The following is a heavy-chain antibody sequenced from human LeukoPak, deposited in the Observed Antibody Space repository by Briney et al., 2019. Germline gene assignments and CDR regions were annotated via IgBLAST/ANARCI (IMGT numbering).Heavy chain of an antibody. CDR2: FDPEDGEDGET. D-gene: IGHD3-9*01. CDR1: GSSLIEVA. J-gene: IGHJ4*02. Sequence: GASVKVSCKVSGSSLIEVAMHWVRQAPGKGLAWVGCFDPEDGEDGETHYAQKFQGRVTMTEDASTDTAYMELTSLSSEDTALYYCAMTDRYAGRPFDYWGQGTLVTVSS. CDR3: AMTDRYAGRPFDY. V-gene: IGHV1-24*01.